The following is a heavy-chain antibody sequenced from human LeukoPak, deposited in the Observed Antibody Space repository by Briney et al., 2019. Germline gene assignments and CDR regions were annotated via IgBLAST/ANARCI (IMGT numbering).Heavy chain of an antibody. J-gene: IGHJ3*02. CDR2: IYTSGST. CDR3: ARHEFMVSYAFDI. Sequence: PSETLSLTCTVSGGFISSYYWSWIRLPPGKGLEWIGYIYTSGSTNYNPSLKSRVTISVDTSKNQFSLKLSSVTAADTAVYYCARHEFMVSYAFDIWGQGTMVTVSS. D-gene: IGHD2-8*01. V-gene: IGHV4-4*09. CDR1: GGFISSYY.